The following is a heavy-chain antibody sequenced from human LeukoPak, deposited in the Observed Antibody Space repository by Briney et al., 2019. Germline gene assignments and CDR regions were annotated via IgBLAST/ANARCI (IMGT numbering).Heavy chain of an antibody. D-gene: IGHD1-26*01. J-gene: IGHJ2*01. CDR1: GFTFSDYY. Sequence: PGGSLRLSCAASGFTFSDYYMSWIRQAPGKGLEWVSYISSSGSTIYYADSVRGRFTISRDNSKNTLYLQMNSLRAEDTAVYYCARDLELDWYFDLWGRGTLVTVSS. CDR2: ISSSGSTI. CDR3: ARDLELDWYFDL. V-gene: IGHV3-11*01.